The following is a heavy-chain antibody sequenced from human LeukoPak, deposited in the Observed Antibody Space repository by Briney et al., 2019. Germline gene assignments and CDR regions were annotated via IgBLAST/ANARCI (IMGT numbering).Heavy chain of an antibody. J-gene: IGHJ5*02. V-gene: IGHV5-51*01. CDR3: ARGGFCTGTSRYLAWFDP. CDR1: GYRFTNYW. Sequence: GESLKISCKGSGYRFTNYWIGWVRQMPGKGLELMGIIYPDDSDTRYSPSFQGQVTISADKSISTAYLRWSSLKASDTAIYYCARGGFCTGTSRYLAWFDPWGQGTLVTVSS. D-gene: IGHD2-2*01. CDR2: IYPDDSDT.